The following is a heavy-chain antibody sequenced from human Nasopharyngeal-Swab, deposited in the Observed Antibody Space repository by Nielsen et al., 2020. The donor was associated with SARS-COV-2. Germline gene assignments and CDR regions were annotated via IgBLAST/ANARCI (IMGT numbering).Heavy chain of an antibody. CDR1: GFTFDDYG. CDR2: INWNGGST. CDR3: AKSLYSSSSRRVYYYYGMDV. J-gene: IGHJ6*02. D-gene: IGHD6-6*01. Sequence: GESLKISCAASGFTFDDYGMSWVRQAPGKGLEWVSGINWNGGSTGYADSVKGRFTISRDNAKNSLYLQMNSLRAEDTAVYYCAKSLYSSSSRRVYYYYGMDVWGQGTTVTVSS. V-gene: IGHV3-20*04.